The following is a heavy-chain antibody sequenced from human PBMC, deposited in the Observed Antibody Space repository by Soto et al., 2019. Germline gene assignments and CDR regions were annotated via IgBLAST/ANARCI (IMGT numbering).Heavy chain of an antibody. J-gene: IGHJ5*02. CDR2: IYYSGST. D-gene: IGHD5-12*01. CDR3: ARVLSGYDSLGYNWFDP. Sequence: SETLSLTCTVSGGSISSGDYYWSWIRQPPGKGLEWIGYIYYSGSTYYNPSLKSRVTISVDTSKNQFSLKLSSVTAADTAVYYCARVLSGYDSLGYNWFDPWGQGTLVTVSP. CDR1: GGSISSGDYY. V-gene: IGHV4-30-4*01.